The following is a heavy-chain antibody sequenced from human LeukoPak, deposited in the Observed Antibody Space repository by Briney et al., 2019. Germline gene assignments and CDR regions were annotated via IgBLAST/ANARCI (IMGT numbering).Heavy chain of an antibody. CDR3: ARLGVYYYYMDV. Sequence: SETLSLTCAVYGGSFSGYYWSWIRQPPGKGLEWIGEINHSGSTNYNPSLKSRVTISVDTSKDQFSLKLSSVTAADTAVYYCARLGVYYYYMDVWGKGTTVTVSS. V-gene: IGHV4-34*01. CDR1: GGSFSGYY. J-gene: IGHJ6*03. CDR2: INHSGST. D-gene: IGHD3-16*01.